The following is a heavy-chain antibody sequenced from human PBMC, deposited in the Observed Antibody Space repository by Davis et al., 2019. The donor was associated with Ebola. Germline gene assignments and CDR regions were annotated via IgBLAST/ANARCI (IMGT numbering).Heavy chain of an antibody. CDR3: AKVGGYCSGGSCPVGMDV. CDR2: IYSGGST. Sequence: GESLKISCAASGFTVSSNYMSWVRQAPGKGLEWVSVIYSGGSTYYADSVKGRFTISRDNSKNTLYLQMNSLRAEDTAVYYCAKVGGYCSGGSCPVGMDVWGQGTTVTVSS. J-gene: IGHJ6*02. CDR1: GFTVSSNY. V-gene: IGHV3-53*01. D-gene: IGHD2-15*01.